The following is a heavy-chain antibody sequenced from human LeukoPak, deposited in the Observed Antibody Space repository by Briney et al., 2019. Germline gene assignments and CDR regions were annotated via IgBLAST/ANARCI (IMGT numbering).Heavy chain of an antibody. CDR3: ARDSPSGYCSSTSCYSY. J-gene: IGHJ4*02. CDR2: ISSSGSTI. CDR1: GFTFSDYY. Sequence: GSLRLSCAASGFTFSDYYMSWIRQAPGKGLEWVSYISSSGSTIYYADSVKGRFTISRDNAKNSLYLQMNSLRAEDTAVYYCARDSPSGYCSSTSCYSYWGQGTLVTVSS. V-gene: IGHV3-11*04. D-gene: IGHD2-2*01.